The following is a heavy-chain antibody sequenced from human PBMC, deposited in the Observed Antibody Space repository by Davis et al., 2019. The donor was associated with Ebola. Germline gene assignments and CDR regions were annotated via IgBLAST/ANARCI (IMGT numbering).Heavy chain of an antibody. CDR1: GYTFSNFW. V-gene: IGHV5-51*01. Sequence: PGGSLRLSCKGYGYTFSNFWIGCVRQMHGKGLEWIGIISPCGSHTIHSPSFQGQVTFSVDESISTAYLQWSGLKASDTAIYYCARRSLYCRPSSCFWDWGQGTPVTVSS. D-gene: IGHD2-2*01. CDR3: ARRSLYCRPSSCFWD. CDR2: ISPCGSHT. J-gene: IGHJ4*02.